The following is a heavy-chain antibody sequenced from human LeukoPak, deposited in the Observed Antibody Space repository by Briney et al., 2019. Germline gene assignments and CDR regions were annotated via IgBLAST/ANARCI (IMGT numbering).Heavy chain of an antibody. V-gene: IGHV3-23*01. CDR2: ISGSGYNT. CDR3: AKHSGSYFVYYFDY. CDR1: GFTFSSYG. D-gene: IGHD1-26*01. J-gene: IGHJ4*02. Sequence: GGSLRLSCGVSGFTFSSYGMSWVRQAPGKGLEWVSVISGSGYNTDYADSMKSRFTISRDNYRLYLQMNSLRPEDTAVYYCAKHSGSYFVYYFDYWGQGTLVTVSS.